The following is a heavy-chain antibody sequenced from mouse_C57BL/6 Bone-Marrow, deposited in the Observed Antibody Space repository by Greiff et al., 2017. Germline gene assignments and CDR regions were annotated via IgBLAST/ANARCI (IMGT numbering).Heavy chain of an antibody. CDR3: ARQGLPAWFAY. CDR2: ISSGGSYT. V-gene: IGHV5-6*01. CDR1: GFTFSSYG. J-gene: IGHJ3*01. Sequence: EVMLVESGGDLVKPGGSLKLSCAASGFTFSSYGMSWVRQTPDKRLEWVATISSGGSYTYYPDSVKGRFTISRDNAKNTLYLQMSSLKSEDTAMYYCARQGLPAWFAYWGQGTLVTVSA.